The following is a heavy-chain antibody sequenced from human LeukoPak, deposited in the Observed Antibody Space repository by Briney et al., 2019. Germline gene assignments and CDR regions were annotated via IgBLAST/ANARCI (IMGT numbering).Heavy chain of an antibody. Sequence: PGGSLGLSCAASGFTFSSYAMSWVRQAPGKGLEWVSAISGSGGSTYYADSVKGRFTISRDNSKNTLYLQMNSLRAEDTAVYYCAKNSRGCSSTSCYEGWFDPWGQGTLVTVSS. CDR3: AKNSRGCSSTSCYEGWFDP. J-gene: IGHJ5*02. D-gene: IGHD2-2*01. CDR2: ISGSGGST. V-gene: IGHV3-23*01. CDR1: GFTFSSYA.